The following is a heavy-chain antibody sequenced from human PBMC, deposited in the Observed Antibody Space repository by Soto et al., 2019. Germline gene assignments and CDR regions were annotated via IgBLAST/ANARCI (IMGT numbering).Heavy chain of an antibody. Sequence: PSETLSLTCTVSGVPITSYYWSWIRQSPGKGLQWIGYISYDGDTSYNPPLKSRVTISLDTSKNQFSLRLTSVTAADTAVYYCARDTHQLVIGHYHYRLAVWGQGTTVTVSS. CDR2: ISYDGDT. J-gene: IGHJ6*02. D-gene: IGHD6-13*01. V-gene: IGHV4-59*01. CDR3: ARDTHQLVIGHYHYRLAV. CDR1: GVPITSYY.